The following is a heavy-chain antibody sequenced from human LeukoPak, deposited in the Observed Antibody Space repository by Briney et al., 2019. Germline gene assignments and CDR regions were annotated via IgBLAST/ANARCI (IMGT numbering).Heavy chain of an antibody. V-gene: IGHV3-30*04. CDR3: ARGSRIAARPYYFDY. J-gene: IGHJ4*02. D-gene: IGHD6-6*01. CDR2: ISYDGSDK. CDR1: GYTFSSYA. Sequence: GGSLRLSCAASGYTFSSYAIHWVRQAPGKGLEWVTVISYDGSDKYYADSVKGRFTISRDNSKNTLYLQMNSLRPDDTAIYYCARGSRIAARPYYFDYWGQGTLVTVSS.